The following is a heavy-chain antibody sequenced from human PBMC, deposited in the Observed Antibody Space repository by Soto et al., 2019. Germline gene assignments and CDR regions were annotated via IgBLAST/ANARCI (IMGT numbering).Heavy chain of an antibody. D-gene: IGHD6-13*01. J-gene: IGHJ5*02. CDR2: ISKDSGRAT. Sequence: GGSLRLSCAASGFIFRDWFMSWIRQAPGKGLEWISYISKDSGRATRYADSVKGRFTISRDNAKNSLFLQMNSLRAEDTAVYYCARHPERIAEIGWFDPWGQGTLVTVS. CDR1: GFIFRDWF. V-gene: IGHV3-11*04. CDR3: ARHPERIAEIGWFDP.